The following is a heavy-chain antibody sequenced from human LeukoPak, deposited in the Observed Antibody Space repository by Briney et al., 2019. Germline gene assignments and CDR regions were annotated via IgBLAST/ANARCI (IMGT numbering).Heavy chain of an antibody. CDR2: IYYSGST. CDR1: GGSISSYY. J-gene: IGHJ4*02. D-gene: IGHD5-24*01. Sequence: SETLSLTCTVSGGSISSYYWSWIRQPPGKGLEWIGYIYYSGSTNYNPSPKSRVTISVDTSKNQFSLKLSSVTPADTAVYYCARGGGYDGYNFAHFDYWGQGTLVTVSS. V-gene: IGHV4-59*01. CDR3: ARGGGYDGYNFAHFDY.